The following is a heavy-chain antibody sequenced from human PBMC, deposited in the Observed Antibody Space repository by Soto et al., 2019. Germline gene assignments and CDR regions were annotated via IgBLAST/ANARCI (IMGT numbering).Heavy chain of an antibody. CDR1: GYTFTSYY. V-gene: IGHV1-46*01. D-gene: IGHD2-2*02. Sequence: QVQLVQSGAEVKKPGASVKVSCKASGYTFTSYYMHWVRQAPGQGLEWMGIINPSGGSTSYAQKFQDRVTMTRDTSTSTVYMELSSLRSEDTAVYYCARGGVGCSSTSCYTYSSSCDYWGQGTLVTVSS. CDR3: ARGGVGCSSTSCYTYSSSCDY. CDR2: INPSGGST. J-gene: IGHJ4*02.